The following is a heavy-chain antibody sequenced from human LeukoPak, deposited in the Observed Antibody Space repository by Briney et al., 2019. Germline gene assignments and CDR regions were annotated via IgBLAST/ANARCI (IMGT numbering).Heavy chain of an antibody. Sequence: PAGSLRLSCAASGFTVSSNYMSWVRQAPGKGLEGVSVIYSGGSTYYADSVKGRFTISRENSKNTLYLQMNSLRAEDTAVYYCARGYCTNGVCYDYWGQGTLVTVSS. CDR1: GFTVSSNY. D-gene: IGHD2-8*01. CDR3: ARGYCTNGVCYDY. V-gene: IGHV3-53*01. CDR2: IYSGGST. J-gene: IGHJ4*02.